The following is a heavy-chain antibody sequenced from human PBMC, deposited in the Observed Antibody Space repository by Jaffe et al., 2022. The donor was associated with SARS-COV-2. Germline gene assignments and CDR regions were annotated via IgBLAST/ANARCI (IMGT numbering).Heavy chain of an antibody. CDR1: GFTFSSYA. D-gene: IGHD5-18*01. Sequence: QVQLVESGGGVVQPGRSLRLSCAASGFTFSSYAMHWVRQAPGKGLEWVAVISYDGSNKYYADSVKGRFTISRDNSKNTLYLQMNSLRAEDTAVYYCARDPIHTAMVLLYWYFDLWGRGTLVTVSS. CDR3: ARDPIHTAMVLLYWYFDL. J-gene: IGHJ2*01. CDR2: ISYDGSNK. V-gene: IGHV3-30*04.